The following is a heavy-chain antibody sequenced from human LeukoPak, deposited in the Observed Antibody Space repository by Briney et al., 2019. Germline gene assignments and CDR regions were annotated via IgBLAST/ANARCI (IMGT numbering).Heavy chain of an antibody. CDR2: INPNKYGT. CDR1: GYTFTGYF. CDR3: ARVGDGLNDAFDI. V-gene: IGHV1-2*06. D-gene: IGHD5-24*01. Sequence: ASVRVSCKASGYTFTGYFMHWVRQAPGQGLEWMGRINPNKYGTNYPQNFQVRVTMTSETSLSTPYMYLSNLRSEDTAVYYCARVGDGLNDAFDIWGQGTMVTVSS. J-gene: IGHJ3*02.